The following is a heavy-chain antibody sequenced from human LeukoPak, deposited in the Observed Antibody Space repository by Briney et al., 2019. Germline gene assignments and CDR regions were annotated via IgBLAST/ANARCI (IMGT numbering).Heavy chain of an antibody. D-gene: IGHD2-2*01. CDR2: ISGSGGST. CDR1: GFTFSSYA. Sequence: GGSLRLSCAASGFTFSSYAMSWVRQAPGKGLEWVSAISGSGGSTYYADSVKGRFTISRDNSKNTLYLQMNSLRAEDTAVYCCAKVLRVVPAAAFDYWGQGTLVTVSS. CDR3: AKVLRVVPAAAFDY. V-gene: IGHV3-23*01. J-gene: IGHJ4*02.